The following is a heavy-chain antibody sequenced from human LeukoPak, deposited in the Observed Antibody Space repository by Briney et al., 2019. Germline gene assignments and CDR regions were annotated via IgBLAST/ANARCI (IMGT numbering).Heavy chain of an antibody. CDR1: GGSISSYH. D-gene: IGHD6-19*01. CDR3: ARDGYSSGWKDWFDP. CDR2: IYTSGST. V-gene: IGHV4-4*07. J-gene: IGHJ5*02. Sequence: ASETLSLTCTVSGGSISSYHWSWIRQPAGKGLEWIGRIYTSGSTNYNPSLKSRVTMSVDTSKNQFSLKLSSVTAADTAVYYCARDGYSSGWKDWFDPWGQGTLVTVSS.